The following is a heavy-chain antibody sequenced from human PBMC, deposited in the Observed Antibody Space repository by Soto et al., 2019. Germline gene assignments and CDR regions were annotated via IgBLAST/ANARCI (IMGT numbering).Heavy chain of an antibody. J-gene: IGHJ6*02. D-gene: IGHD6-25*01. V-gene: IGHV3-21*02. CDR3: ARDPQQRLADSYYYGMDV. Sequence: EVQLVESGGGLVKPGGSLRLSCAASGFSFSRYGMNWARQAPGKGLELVSSISGLSSYIYYADSVKGRFTVSRDNAKNSLYVQMNSLRAEDTAVYYCARDPQQRLADSYYYGMDVWGQGTTVIVSS. CDR2: ISGLSSYI. CDR1: GFSFSRYG.